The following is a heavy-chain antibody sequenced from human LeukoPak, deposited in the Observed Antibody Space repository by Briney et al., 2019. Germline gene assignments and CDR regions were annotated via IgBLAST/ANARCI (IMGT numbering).Heavy chain of an antibody. V-gene: IGHV1-18*01. D-gene: IGHD4-23*01. J-gene: IGHJ4*02. CDR1: GYTFTNYN. Sequence: ASVKVSYKASGYTFTNYNISWVRQAPGQGLEWMGWINTYKGDTLYAQKLQGRVTITADTSTNTAYMELRSLRFDDTAVYYCAREFGHCYGDNCFYFFDTWGQGFRVTVSS. CDR3: AREFGHCYGDNCFYFFDT. CDR2: INTYKGDT.